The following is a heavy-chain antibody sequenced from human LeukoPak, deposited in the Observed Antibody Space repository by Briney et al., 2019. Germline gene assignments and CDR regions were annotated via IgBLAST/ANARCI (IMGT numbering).Heavy chain of an antibody. Sequence: GGSLRLPCAASGFTFSSYGMHWVRQAPGKGLEWVAVIWYDGNTKHYADSVEGRFTISRDNSRNTLYLQMNSLGAEDTAVYYCAGQETRAFDIWGQGTVVTVSS. D-gene: IGHD5-24*01. V-gene: IGHV3-33*01. J-gene: IGHJ3*02. CDR2: IWYDGNTK. CDR3: AGQETRAFDI. CDR1: GFTFSSYG.